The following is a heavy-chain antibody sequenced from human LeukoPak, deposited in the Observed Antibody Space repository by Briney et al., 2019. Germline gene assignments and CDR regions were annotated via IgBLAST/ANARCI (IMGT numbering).Heavy chain of an antibody. CDR3: AGHSFDTVDAFDV. Sequence: PGESLKISCKAPGFNFNHYWVGWVRQMPGKGLDWMGIIYPGDYDTRYSPSFQGQVTISVDKSTSTAYLQWRSLKASDTAMYFCAGHSFDTVDAFDVWGQGTIVTVTA. V-gene: IGHV5-51*01. J-gene: IGHJ3*01. CDR2: IYPGDYDT. CDR1: GFNFNHYW. D-gene: IGHD2-2*02.